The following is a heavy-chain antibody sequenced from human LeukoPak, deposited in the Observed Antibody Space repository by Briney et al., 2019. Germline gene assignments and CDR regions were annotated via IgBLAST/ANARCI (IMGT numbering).Heavy chain of an antibody. V-gene: IGHV4-4*02. CDR2: IYHSGST. D-gene: IGHD6-6*01. Sequence: PSETLSLTCAVSGGSISSSNWWSWVRQPPGKGLEWIGEIYHSGSTNYNPSLKSRVTISVDKSKNQFSLKLSSVTAADTAVYHCARVMEYSSSSVGGEYYYYGMDVWGQGTTVTVSS. J-gene: IGHJ6*02. CDR3: ARVMEYSSSSVGGEYYYYGMDV. CDR1: GGSISSSNW.